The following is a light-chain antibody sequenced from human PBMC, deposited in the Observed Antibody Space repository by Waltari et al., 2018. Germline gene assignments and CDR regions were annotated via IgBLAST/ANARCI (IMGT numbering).Light chain of an antibody. CDR2: WAS. CDR1: QSVLYSSNNKNY. V-gene: IGKV4-1*01. J-gene: IGKJ4*01. CDR3: QQYYTTPIT. Sequence: DIVMTQSPDSLAVSLGERATINCKSSQSVLYSSNNKNYLAWYQQKPGQPPKVLIYWASTRESGVPDRFSGSGSGTDFTLTISRLQPEDVAVYYCQQYYTTPITFGGGTKVEIK.